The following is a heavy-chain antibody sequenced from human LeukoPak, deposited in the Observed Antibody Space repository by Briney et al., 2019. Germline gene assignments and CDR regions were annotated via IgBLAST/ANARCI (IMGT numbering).Heavy chain of an antibody. CDR1: GRSISSYY. D-gene: IGHD1-26*01. CDR3: ARCEIGSYSYNWFDP. CDR2: FYYTGST. Sequence: SETLSLTCTVSGRSISSYYWSWIRQPPGKGLEWIGYFYYTGSTKYNPSLKSRVTISADTSKKQFSLKLSSVSAAGTAVYYCARCEIGSYSYNWFDPWGQGTLVTVSS. V-gene: IGHV4-59*01. J-gene: IGHJ5*02.